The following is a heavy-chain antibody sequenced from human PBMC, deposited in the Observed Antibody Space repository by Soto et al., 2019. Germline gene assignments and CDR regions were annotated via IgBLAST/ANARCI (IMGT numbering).Heavy chain of an antibody. J-gene: IGHJ4*02. CDR2: IWYDGSNK. Sequence: ESGGGVVPPGRSLRLSCAASGFTFSSYGMHWVRQAPGKGLEWVAVIWYDGSNKYYADSVKGRFTISRDNSKNTLYLQMNSLRAEDTAVYYCARTRLRYFDWSDFDYWGQGTLVTVSS. CDR3: ARTRLRYFDWSDFDY. D-gene: IGHD3-9*01. V-gene: IGHV3-33*01. CDR1: GFTFSSYG.